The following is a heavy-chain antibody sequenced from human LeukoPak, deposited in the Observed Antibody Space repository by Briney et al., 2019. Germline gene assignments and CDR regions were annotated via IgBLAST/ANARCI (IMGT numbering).Heavy chain of an antibody. V-gene: IGHV4-59*01. Sequence: PSETLSLTCTVSGGSISSYYWNWLRQPPGKGLEWIGYIYYSGSTNYNPSLKSRVTISVDTSKNQFSLKLTSVTAADTAVYYCASAMVTFDYWGQGTLVTVSS. CDR1: GGSISSYY. J-gene: IGHJ4*02. CDR2: IYYSGST. D-gene: IGHD5-18*01. CDR3: ASAMVTFDY.